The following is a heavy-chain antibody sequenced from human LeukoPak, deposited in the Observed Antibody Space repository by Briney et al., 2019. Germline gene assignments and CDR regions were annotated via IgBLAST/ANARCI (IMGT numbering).Heavy chain of an antibody. J-gene: IGHJ4*02. D-gene: IGHD6-13*01. CDR3: AREWWYSSSSFTRGDC. Sequence: SETLSLTCAVYGGSFSDYNWSWIRQPPGKGLEWIGEINHSGSTNYNPSLKSRVTISVDTPKNRFSLKLSSVTAADTAVYYCAREWWYSSSSFTRGDCWGQGTLVTVPS. V-gene: IGHV4-34*01. CDR1: GGSFSDYN. CDR2: INHSGST.